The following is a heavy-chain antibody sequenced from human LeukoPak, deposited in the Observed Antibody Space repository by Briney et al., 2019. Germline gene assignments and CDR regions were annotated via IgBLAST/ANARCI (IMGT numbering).Heavy chain of an antibody. CDR1: GYTFTGYY. V-gene: IGHV1-2*02. CDR2: INPNSGGT. J-gene: IGHJ3*02. CDR3: ARGSTVPATIRRAFDI. Sequence: GASVKVSCKASGYTFTGYYIHWLRQAPGQGLEWMGWINPNSGGTNYAQKFQGRVTMTRDTSISTAYMELSSLTSDDTAVYYCARGSTVPATIRRAFDIWGQGTIVTVSS. D-gene: IGHD2-2*01.